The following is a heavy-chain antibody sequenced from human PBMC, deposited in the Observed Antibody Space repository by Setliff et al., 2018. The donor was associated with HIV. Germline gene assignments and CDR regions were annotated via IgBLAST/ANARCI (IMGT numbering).Heavy chain of an antibody. CDR3: AREAPRYASGAFDF. J-gene: IGHJ3*01. CDR1: GYSFNNFG. D-gene: IGHD3-10*01. V-gene: IGHV1-18*01. Sequence: ASVKVSCKSSGYSFNNFGVSWVRQAPGQGLEWLGYINGYSSQTHFSPRLQGRLTLTTDTSTDTVYLELRSLIPDDTAIYYCAREAPRYASGAFDFWGQGTMVTVSS. CDR2: INGYSSQT.